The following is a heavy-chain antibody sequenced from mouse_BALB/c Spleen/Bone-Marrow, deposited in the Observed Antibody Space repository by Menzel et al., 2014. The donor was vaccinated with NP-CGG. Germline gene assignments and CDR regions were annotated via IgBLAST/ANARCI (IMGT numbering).Heavy chain of an antibody. V-gene: IGHV1S56*01. J-gene: IGHJ2*01. D-gene: IGHD3-3*01. CDR3: ARQGGPYYFDY. CDR2: IYPGDGST. Sequence: QVQLKESGPELVKPGASVKMSCKASGYTFTSYYIHWVKRRPGQGLEWIGWIYPGDGSTKYNEKSKGKTTLTADKSSSTAYMLLCSLTSEDSAIYFCARQGGPYYFDYWGQGTTLTVSS. CDR1: GYTFTSYY.